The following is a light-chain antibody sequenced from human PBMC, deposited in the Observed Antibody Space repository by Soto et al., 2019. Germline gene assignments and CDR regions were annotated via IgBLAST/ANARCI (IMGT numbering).Light chain of an antibody. CDR2: GAS. CDR3: NQYDTSET. Sequence: EIVMTHSPATLSVSPVEISNISCRASQSVDTNLAWYQQKPGQAPRLLIYGASTRATDTPARFSGSGSGTDFTLTISRLEPEDFAVYYCNQYDTSETCGPGTKGDIK. CDR1: QSVDTN. V-gene: IGKV3D-15*01. J-gene: IGKJ3*01.